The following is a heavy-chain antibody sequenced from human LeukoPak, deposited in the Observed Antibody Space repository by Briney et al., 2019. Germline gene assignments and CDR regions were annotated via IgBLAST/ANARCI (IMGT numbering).Heavy chain of an antibody. V-gene: IGHV3-21*01. J-gene: IGHJ3*02. CDR2: ISSSSSYI. Sequence: GGSLRLSCAASGFTFSSYSMNWVRQAPGKGLEWVSSISSSSSYIYYADSVKGRFTISRDNSKNTLYLQMNSLRAEDTAVYYCARERVLGSSWYRGAFDIWGQGTMVTVSS. D-gene: IGHD6-13*01. CDR1: GFTFSSYS. CDR3: ARERVLGSSWYRGAFDI.